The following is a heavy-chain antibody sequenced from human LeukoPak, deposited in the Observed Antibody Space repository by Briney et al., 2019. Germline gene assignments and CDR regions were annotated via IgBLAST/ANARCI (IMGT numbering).Heavy chain of an antibody. CDR3: AKGGGYSYGPDGMDV. CDR1: GFTFSSYA. CDR2: ISYDGSNK. Sequence: GGSLRLSCAASGFTFSSYAMHWVRQAPGKGLEWVAVISYDGSNKYYADSVKGRFTISRDDSKNTLYLQMNSLRAEDTAVYYCAKGGGYSYGPDGMDVWGQGTTVTVSS. J-gene: IGHJ6*02. V-gene: IGHV3-30-3*01. D-gene: IGHD5-18*01.